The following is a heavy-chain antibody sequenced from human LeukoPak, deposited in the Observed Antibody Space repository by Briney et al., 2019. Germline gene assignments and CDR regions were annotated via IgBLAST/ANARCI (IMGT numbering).Heavy chain of an antibody. Sequence: ASVKVSCKASGYTFTGYYMHWVRQAPGQGLEWMGWINPNSGGTNYAQKFQGRVTMTRDTSISTAYMELSRLRSDDTAVYYCARDGSGTTVDYFDYWGQGTLVTVSS. J-gene: IGHJ4*02. V-gene: IGHV1-2*02. D-gene: IGHD1-7*01. CDR3: ARDGSGTTVDYFDY. CDR1: GYTFTGYY. CDR2: INPNSGGT.